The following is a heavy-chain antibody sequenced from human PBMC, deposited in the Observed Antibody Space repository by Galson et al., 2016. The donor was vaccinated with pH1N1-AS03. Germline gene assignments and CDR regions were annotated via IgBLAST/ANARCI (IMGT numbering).Heavy chain of an antibody. V-gene: IGHV3-30*03. CDR3: ARSQSFYVDYFDN. CDR1: GFTFRSYG. CDR2: ISYDESKK. J-gene: IGHJ4*02. D-gene: IGHD3-10*02. Sequence: SLRLSCAASGFTFRSYGMHWVRQTPGKGLQWVAVISYDESKKLYADSVRGRSTISRDNSKNTLYLQMNSLRPEDTAVYFCARSQSFYVDYFDNWGQGTLVPSPQ.